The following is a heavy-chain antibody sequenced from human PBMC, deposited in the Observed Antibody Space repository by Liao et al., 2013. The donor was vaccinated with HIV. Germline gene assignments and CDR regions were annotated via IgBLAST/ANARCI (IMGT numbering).Heavy chain of an antibody. CDR2: IYHSGRT. J-gene: IGHJ3*02. CDR3: ARAPSSDPNDAFDI. D-gene: IGHD6-19*01. CDR1: GGSISSGGYS. Sequence: QLQLQESGSGLVKPSQTLSLTCAVSGGSISSGGYSWSWIRQPPGKGLEWIGYIYHSGRTYYNPSLKSRVTMSVDTSKNQFSLKLTSVTAVDTAVYFCARAPSSDPNDAFDIWGQGTMVTVSS. V-gene: IGHV4-30-2*01.